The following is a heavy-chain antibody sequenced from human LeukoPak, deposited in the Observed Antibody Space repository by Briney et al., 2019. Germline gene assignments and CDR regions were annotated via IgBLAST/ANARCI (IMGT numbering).Heavy chain of an antibody. CDR3: ANRHSSSWYQFDY. V-gene: IGHV3-30*02. J-gene: IGHJ4*02. Sequence: PGGSLRLSCAASGFTFSSYGIHWVRQAPGKGLEWVAFIRCDGSNKYYADSVKGRFTISRDNSKNTLYLQMNSLRAEDTAVYYCANRHSSSWYQFDYWGQGTLVTVSS. D-gene: IGHD6-13*01. CDR1: GFTFSSYG. CDR2: IRCDGSNK.